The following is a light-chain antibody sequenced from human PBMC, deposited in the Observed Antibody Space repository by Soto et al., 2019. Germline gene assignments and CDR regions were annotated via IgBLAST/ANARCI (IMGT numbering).Light chain of an antibody. V-gene: IGLV2-18*02. J-gene: IGLJ3*02. CDR2: EVR. CDR1: SSDVGSYNR. CDR3: SSYTSNNTWV. Sequence: QSVPTQPPSVSGSPGQSVTISCTGTSSDVGSYNRVSWYQQPPGTAPKLMIYEVRNRPSGVPDRFSGSKSGNMASLTISGLQAEDEADYYCSSYTSNNTWVFGGGTKVTVL.